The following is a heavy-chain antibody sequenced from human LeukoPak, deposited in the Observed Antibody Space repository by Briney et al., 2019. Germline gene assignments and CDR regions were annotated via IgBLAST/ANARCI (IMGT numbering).Heavy chain of an antibody. CDR1: GFTFSNAW. CDR3: TTVYFPYCSGGSCYFGDV. J-gene: IGHJ6*02. D-gene: IGHD2-15*01. CDR2: IKSKTDGGTT. Sequence: GGSLRLSCAASGFTFSNAWVNWVRQAPGKGLEWVGRIKSKTDGGTTDYAAPVKGRFTISRDDSKNTLYLQMNSLKTEDTAVYYCTTVYFPYCSGGSCYFGDVWGQGTTVTVSS. V-gene: IGHV3-15*07.